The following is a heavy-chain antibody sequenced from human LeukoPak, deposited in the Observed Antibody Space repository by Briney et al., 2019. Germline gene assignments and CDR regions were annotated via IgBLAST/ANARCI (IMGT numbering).Heavy chain of an antibody. D-gene: IGHD1-26*01. Sequence: PGGSLRLSCAASGFTFSSYEMNWVRQAPGKGLGWVSYIISSGSTISYADSVKGRFTISRDNAKNSLYLQMNSLRAEHTAVYYCARGKGSRHFDLWGRGTLVTVSS. CDR3: ARGKGSRHFDL. CDR2: IISSGSTI. J-gene: IGHJ2*01. V-gene: IGHV3-48*03. CDR1: GFTFSSYE.